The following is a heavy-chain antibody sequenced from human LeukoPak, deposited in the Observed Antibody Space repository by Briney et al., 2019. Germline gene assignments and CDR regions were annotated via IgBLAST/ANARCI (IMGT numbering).Heavy chain of an antibody. V-gene: IGHV3-74*01. Sequence: PVGSLRVSCAASEVTFSSELMRWGRHGPGKGLVWVSRIYSDGSRINYDDSVQGRFIISRDNAKTSLYLQMNSLTAEDTAMYFCARVHMVRGVNPSFALWGQGALVTVSS. J-gene: IGHJ4*02. CDR3: ARVHMVRGVNPSFAL. CDR1: EVTFSSEL. CDR2: IYSDGSRI. D-gene: IGHD3-10*01.